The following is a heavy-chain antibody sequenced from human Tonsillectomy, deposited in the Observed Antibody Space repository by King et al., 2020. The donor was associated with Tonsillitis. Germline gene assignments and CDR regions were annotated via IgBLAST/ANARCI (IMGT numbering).Heavy chain of an antibody. CDR3: AIGGEHCSGGSCSAEYYFDY. CDR2: IYPDDSDT. Sequence: VQLVQSGAEVKKPGESLKISCKGSRYTFTSSWIGWVRQMPGKGLELMGIIYPDDSDTRFSPSFQGQVTISADKSIRTVYLQWSSQKASDTAVYYCAIGGEHCSGGSCSAEYYFDYWGQGTLVTVSS. CDR1: RYTFTSSW. V-gene: IGHV5-51*03. D-gene: IGHD2-15*01. J-gene: IGHJ4*02.